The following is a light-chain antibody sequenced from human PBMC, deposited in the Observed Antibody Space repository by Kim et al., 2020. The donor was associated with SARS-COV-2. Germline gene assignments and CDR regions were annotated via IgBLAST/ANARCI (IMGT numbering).Light chain of an antibody. J-gene: IGKJ4*01. V-gene: IGKV3-20*01. CDR1: QSVSRSY. Sequence: SPGERATLSCRASQSVSRSYLAWYQQKPGQAPRLLIYVASIRATGIPHRFSGSGSGTDFTLTISRLEPEDFAVYYCQQYDSSPVTFGGGTKVDIK. CDR3: QQYDSSPVT. CDR2: VAS.